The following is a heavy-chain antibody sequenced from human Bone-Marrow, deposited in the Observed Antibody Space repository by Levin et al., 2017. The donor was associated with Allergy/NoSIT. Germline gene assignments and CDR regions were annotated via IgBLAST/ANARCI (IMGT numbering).Heavy chain of an antibody. J-gene: IGHJ5*02. Sequence: ASVKVSCKTSGYTFTSYNVYWVRQAPGQGLEWMGYINPNSGSTGYAQKFQGRVTMTRNSSINTAYMELSGLRLEDTAIYYCARGDCYSGSCYGPDWFDPWGQGTQVTVSS. CDR2: INPNSGST. D-gene: IGHD2/OR15-2a*01. CDR3: ARGDCYSGSCYGPDWFDP. V-gene: IGHV1-8*01. CDR1: GYTFTSYN.